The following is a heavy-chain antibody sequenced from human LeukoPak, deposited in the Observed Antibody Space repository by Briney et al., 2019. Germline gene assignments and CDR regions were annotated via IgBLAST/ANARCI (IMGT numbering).Heavy chain of an antibody. CDR1: GFIFSRHL. V-gene: IGHV3-7*01. CDR2: IKQDGSER. D-gene: IGHD2/OR15-2a*01. J-gene: IGHJ4*02. Sequence: GGSLRLSCEASGFIFSRHLMSWVRQAPGKGPEWVANIKQDGSERYYVGSVKGRFTISRDNAKNLLYLQMNSLRAEDTALYYCARDGGHSTDFDYWGQGTLVTVSS. CDR3: ARDGGHSTDFDY.